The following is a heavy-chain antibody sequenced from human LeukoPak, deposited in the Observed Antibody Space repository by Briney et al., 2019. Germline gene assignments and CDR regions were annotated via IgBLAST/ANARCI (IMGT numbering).Heavy chain of an antibody. V-gene: IGHV3-11*05. Sequence: GGSLKLSCAASGFTFSDHYMTWIRQAPGKGLEWVSYIGTSSDNTNYADSVKGRFTISRDNAKNSLYLQMNSLRAEDTAVYYCARAQMIRAGWFGRWGQGTLVAVSS. D-gene: IGHD3-10*01. CDR2: IGTSSDNT. CDR3: ARAQMIRAGWFGR. CDR1: GFTFSDHY. J-gene: IGHJ5*02.